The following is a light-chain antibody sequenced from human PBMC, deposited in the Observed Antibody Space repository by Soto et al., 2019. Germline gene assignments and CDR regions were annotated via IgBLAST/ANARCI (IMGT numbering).Light chain of an antibody. V-gene: IGKV2-28*01. CDR2: LVS. J-gene: IGKJ1*01. Sequence: DIVMTQSPLSLTVTPGEPASISCMSNESLLHSNGHNYLDWYLQRPGQSPQLLIYLVSNLASGVPDRFSGSGSGTHCTLKISRVAAEDAGVYDCMHTRRTPWTVGQGNRVDIK. CDR1: ESLLHSNGHNY. CDR3: MHTRRTPWT.